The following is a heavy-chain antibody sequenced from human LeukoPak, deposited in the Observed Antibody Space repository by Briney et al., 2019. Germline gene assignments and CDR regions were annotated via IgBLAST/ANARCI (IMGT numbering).Heavy chain of an antibody. CDR3: ARGGSGWPIYFDY. CDR2: ISSSSSYI. J-gene: IGHJ4*02. V-gene: IGHV3-21*01. CDR1: GFTFSSYS. Sequence: GGSLRLSCAASGFTFSSYSMNWVRHAPGKGLEWVSSISSSSSYIYYADPVKGRFTISRDNAKNSLYLQMNSLRAEDTAVYYCARGGSGWPIYFDYWGQGTLVTVSS. D-gene: IGHD6-19*01.